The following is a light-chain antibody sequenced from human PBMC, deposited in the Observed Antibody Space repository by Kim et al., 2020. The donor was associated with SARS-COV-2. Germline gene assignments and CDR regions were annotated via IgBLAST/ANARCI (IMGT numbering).Light chain of an antibody. V-gene: IGKV1-9*01. J-gene: IGKJ4*01. CDR3: QQHHSYPLT. CDR2: STS. Sequence: SASVGDRVTIACRTSQGISTYLAWYQQKPGKAPKLLIHSTSTLQSGVPPRFSGSGSGTEFTLKISSLQPEDYATYYCQQHHSYPLTFGGGTKLEI. CDR1: QGISTY.